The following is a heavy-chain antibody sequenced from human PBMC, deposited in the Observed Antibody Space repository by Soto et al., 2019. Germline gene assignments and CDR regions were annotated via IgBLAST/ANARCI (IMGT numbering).Heavy chain of an antibody. CDR1: GGSISGDYY. D-gene: IGHD2-15*01. CDR3: AGGGARWTGYFAS. V-gene: IGHV4-30-4*08. CDR2: IYYSGSS. J-gene: IGHJ4*02. Sequence: PSETLSLTCSVSGGSISGDYYWSWIRQSPEKGLEWIGYIYYSGSSYSNPALQSRLSMSLDTSKNQFSLKLRSVTAADTAVYYCAGGGARWTGYFASCGQGALLTASS.